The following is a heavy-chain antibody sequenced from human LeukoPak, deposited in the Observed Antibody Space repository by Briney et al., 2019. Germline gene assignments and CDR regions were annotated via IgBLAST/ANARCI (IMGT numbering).Heavy chain of an antibody. CDR3: ARDGDITMVRGVSLY. D-gene: IGHD3-10*01. CDR1: GYSFTSYY. J-gene: IGHJ4*02. V-gene: IGHV1-46*01. Sequence: ASVKVSCKASGYSFTSYYMHWVRQAPGQGLEWMGMINPSGGSTTYAQRFQGRVTMTRDTSTSTVYMELSSLRSEDTAVYYCARDGDITMVRGVSLYWGQGTLVTVSS. CDR2: INPSGGST.